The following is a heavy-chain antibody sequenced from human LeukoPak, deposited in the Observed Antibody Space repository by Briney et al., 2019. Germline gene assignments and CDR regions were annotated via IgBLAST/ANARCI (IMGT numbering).Heavy chain of an antibody. J-gene: IGHJ3*02. Sequence: QPGRSLRLSCAASGFTFDDYAMHWVRHAPGTGLEWVSGIRWHSGSIGYADSVKGRFTISRDNAKNSLYLQMNSLRAEDTALYYCAKDGSRRSDAFDIWGQGTMVTVSS. CDR1: GFTFDDYA. CDR2: IRWHSGSI. V-gene: IGHV3-9*01. CDR3: AKDGSRRSDAFDI. D-gene: IGHD6-13*01.